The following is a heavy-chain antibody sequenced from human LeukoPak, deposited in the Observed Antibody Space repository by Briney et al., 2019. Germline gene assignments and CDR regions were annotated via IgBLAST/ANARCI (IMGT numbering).Heavy chain of an antibody. Sequence: GAALKISCRGAGYGFTSYWIGWVRQMPGKGLEWMGIIYPGDSDTRYSPSFQGQVTISVDKSINTASLQWSSLKASDTAMYYCARHTRDFVDYWGQGTLVTVSS. CDR2: IYPGDSDT. D-gene: IGHD3-3*01. CDR1: GYGFTSYW. J-gene: IGHJ4*02. V-gene: IGHV5-51*01. CDR3: ARHTRDFVDY.